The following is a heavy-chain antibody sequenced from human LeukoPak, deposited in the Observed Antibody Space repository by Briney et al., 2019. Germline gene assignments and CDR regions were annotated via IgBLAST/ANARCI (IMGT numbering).Heavy chain of an antibody. Sequence: SGPALVKPTQTLTLTCTFSGFSLSTSGTCVSWIRQPPGKGLEWIGYIYHSGNTNYNPSLKSRVTISVDTSKNQFSLKLTSVTAADTAVYYCARGFLDSSGWSPGDYFDYWGQGTLVTVSS. V-gene: IGHV4-61*08. CDR3: ARGFLDSSGWSPGDYFDY. CDR1: GFSLSTSGTC. J-gene: IGHJ4*02. D-gene: IGHD6-19*01. CDR2: IYHSGNT.